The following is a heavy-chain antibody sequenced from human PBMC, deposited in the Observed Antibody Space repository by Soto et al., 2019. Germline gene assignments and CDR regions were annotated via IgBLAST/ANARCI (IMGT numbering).Heavy chain of an antibody. CDR2: ISSSSSYI. J-gene: IGHJ4*02. CDR1: GFTFSSYT. Sequence: EVQLVESGGGLVKPGGSLRLSCAASGFTFSSYTKIWVRQASGKGLEWVSSISSSSSYIYYADSVKGRFTISRDNAKNSLYLQMNSLRAEDTALYYCARFGYTTESHSGQGTLVTVSS. CDR3: ARFGYTTESH. D-gene: IGHD5-12*01. V-gene: IGHV3-21*01.